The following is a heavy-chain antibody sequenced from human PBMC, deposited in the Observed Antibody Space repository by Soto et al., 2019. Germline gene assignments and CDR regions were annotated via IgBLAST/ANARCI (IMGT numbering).Heavy chain of an antibody. CDR2: TYYRSKWYY. CDR1: GDSVSSNSAG. Sequence: SQTLSLTCAITGDSVSSNSAGWSWVRQSPSRGLEWLGRTYYRSKWYYEYAVSVRGRITINPDTSKNQYSLQLNSVTPEDTAVYFCTRGEQYSGRIFDYWGQGTLVTVSS. D-gene: IGHD1-26*01. CDR3: TRGEQYSGRIFDY. V-gene: IGHV6-1*01. J-gene: IGHJ4*01.